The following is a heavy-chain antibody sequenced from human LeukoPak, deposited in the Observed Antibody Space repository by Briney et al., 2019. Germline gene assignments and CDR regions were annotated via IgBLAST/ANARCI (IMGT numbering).Heavy chain of an antibody. V-gene: IGHV1-8*01. CDR2: MNPNSGNT. D-gene: IGHD3-22*01. CDR1: GYTFTSYD. CDR3: ARGFDYYDSSGPGDSATY. J-gene: IGHJ4*02. Sequence: ASVKVSCTASGYTFTSYDINWVRQATGQGLEWMGWMNPNSGNTGYAQKFQGRVTMTRNTSISTAYMELSSLRSEDTAVYYCARGFDYYDSSGPGDSATYWGQGTLVTVSS.